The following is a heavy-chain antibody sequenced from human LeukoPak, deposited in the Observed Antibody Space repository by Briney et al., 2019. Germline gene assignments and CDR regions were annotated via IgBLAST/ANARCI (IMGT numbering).Heavy chain of an antibody. D-gene: IGHD3-10*01. CDR2: ISSSSSYT. CDR3: AREGGYGSGRGWFDP. CDR1: GFTFSDYY. Sequence: GGSLRLSCAASGFTFSDYYMTWIRQAPGKGLEWVSFISSSSSYTEYADSVKGRFTISRDNAKNSVYLQMNSLRADDTAVYYCAREGGYGSGRGWFDPWGQGTLVTVSS. J-gene: IGHJ5*02. V-gene: IGHV3-11*05.